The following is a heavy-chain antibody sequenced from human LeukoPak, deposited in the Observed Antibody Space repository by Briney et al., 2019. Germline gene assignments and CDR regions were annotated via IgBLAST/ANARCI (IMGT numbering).Heavy chain of an antibody. Sequence: SETLSLTCTVSGASISSYYWSWIRQPPGKGLEWIGYIYYSGSTNSNPSLKSRVTISLDTSKNQFSLKLISMTAADTAVYYCARAGQFISARPITFDYWGQGSLVTVSS. CDR2: IYYSGST. CDR3: ARAGQFISARPITFDY. CDR1: GASISSYY. J-gene: IGHJ4*02. V-gene: IGHV4-59*01. D-gene: IGHD6-6*01.